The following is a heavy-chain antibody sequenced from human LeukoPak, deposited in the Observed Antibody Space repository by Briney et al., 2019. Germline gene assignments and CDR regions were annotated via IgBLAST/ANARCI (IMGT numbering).Heavy chain of an antibody. J-gene: IGHJ4*02. CDR3: ARDRGDYDYIL. CDR1: GYALTELS. V-gene: IGHV1-24*01. D-gene: IGHD3-16*01. Sequence: ASVKVSCKVSGYALTELSMHWVRQAPGKGLEWMGGFDPEDGETIYAQKFQGRVTMTRDTSITTVYMELSRLRSDDTAIYYCARDRGDYDYILWGQGSLVTVSS. CDR2: FDPEDGET.